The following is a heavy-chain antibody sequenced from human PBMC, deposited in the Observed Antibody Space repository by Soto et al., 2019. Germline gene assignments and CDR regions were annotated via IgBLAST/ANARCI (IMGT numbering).Heavy chain of an antibody. CDR2: ISGGGGTT. V-gene: IGHV3-23*01. Sequence: GGSLRLSCAASGFPFSSHFMNWVRQAPGKGLEWVAAISGGGGTTYYGDSVEGRFTMSRDNSKNTLYLQMNSLRADDTAVYYCARGPRAPPPHDYGMDVWGRGTTVTVSS. J-gene: IGHJ6*02. CDR3: ARGPRAPPPHDYGMDV. CDR1: GFPFSSHF.